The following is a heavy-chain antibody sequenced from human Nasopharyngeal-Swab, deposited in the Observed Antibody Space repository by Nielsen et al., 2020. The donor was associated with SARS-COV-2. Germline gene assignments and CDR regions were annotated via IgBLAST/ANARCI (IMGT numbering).Heavy chain of an antibody. CDR3: ARHFRSRANLCMDV. V-gene: IGHV4-39*01. CDR1: GCSISSSSYY. CDR2: IYYSGST. J-gene: IGHJ6*01. D-gene: IGHD4/OR15-4a*01. Sequence: GSLRLSCTVSGCSISSSSYYWGWIRHPPGKGLEWIGSIYYSGSTYYNPSLKSRVTISVDTSKNQFSLKLSSVTAADTAVYYCARHFRSRANLCMDVWGQGTTVTVSS.